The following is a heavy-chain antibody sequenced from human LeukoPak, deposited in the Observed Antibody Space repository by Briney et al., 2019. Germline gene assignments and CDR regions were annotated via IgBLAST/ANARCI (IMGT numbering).Heavy chain of an antibody. CDR2: ISYSGRT. D-gene: IGHD3-22*01. Sequence: ASLRLSCAASGFTFTSYGMHWVRQAPGKGLECIGGISYSGRTYYNPSLQSRVTISVDTSKNQFSLRLSSVTAADTAVYYCARLRAYYYDSSGCYNFDFWGQGTLVTVYS. CDR1: GFTFTSYG. V-gene: IGHV4-39*01. CDR3: ARLRAYYYDSSGCYNFDF. J-gene: IGHJ4*02.